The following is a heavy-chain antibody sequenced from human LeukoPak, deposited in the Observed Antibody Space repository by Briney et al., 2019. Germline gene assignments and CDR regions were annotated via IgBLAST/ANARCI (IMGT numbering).Heavy chain of an antibody. CDR3: AKRGVVIRVILVGFHKEAYYFDS. CDR2: ISDSGGRT. Sequence: GVLRLSCAVSGITLSNYVMSWGRQAPGKGLEWVAGISDSGGRTNYADSVKGRFTISRDNPKNTLYLQMNSLRAEDTAVYFCAKRGVVIRVILVGFHKEAYYFDSWGQGALVTVSS. D-gene: IGHD3-22*01. CDR1: GITLSNYV. J-gene: IGHJ4*02. V-gene: IGHV3-23*01.